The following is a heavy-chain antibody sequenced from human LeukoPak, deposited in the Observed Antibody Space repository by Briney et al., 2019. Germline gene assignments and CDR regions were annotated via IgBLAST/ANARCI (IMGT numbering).Heavy chain of an antibody. CDR1: GYTFTTYY. V-gene: IGHV1-2*02. Sequence: ASVKVSCKASGYTFTTYYIHWVRQAPGQGLEWMGWINPNSGGTNYAQKFQGRVSMTRDTSISTAFMELSSLRSDDTAVYYCAGGDIYFDYWGQGTLVTVSS. CDR3: AGGDIYFDY. D-gene: IGHD3-16*01. CDR2: INPNSGGT. J-gene: IGHJ4*02.